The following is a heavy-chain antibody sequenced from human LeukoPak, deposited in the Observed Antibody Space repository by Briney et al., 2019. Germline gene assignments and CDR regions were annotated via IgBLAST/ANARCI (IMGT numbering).Heavy chain of an antibody. V-gene: IGHV3-9*01. CDR2: ISWNSGSI. D-gene: IGHD3-3*01. Sequence: PGGSLRLSCAASGFTFDDYAMHWVRQAPGKGLEWVSGISWNSGSIGYADSVKGRFTISRDNAKNSLYLQMNSLRAEDTAVYYCAKDPYYDFWSGYVNVYYFDYWGQGTLVTVSS. J-gene: IGHJ4*02. CDR3: AKDPYYDFWSGYVNVYYFDY. CDR1: GFTFDDYA.